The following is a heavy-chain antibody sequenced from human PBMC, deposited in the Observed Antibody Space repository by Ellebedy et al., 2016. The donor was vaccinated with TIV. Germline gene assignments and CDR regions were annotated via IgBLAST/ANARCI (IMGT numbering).Heavy chain of an antibody. CDR1: GYTFTSYG. CDR3: ARVPKGWNYVGSVY. Sequence: ASVKVSXKASGYTFTSYGISWVRQAPGQGLEWMGWISAYNGNTNYAQKLQGRVTMTTDTSTSTAYMELRSLRSDDTAVYYCARVPKGWNYVGSVYWGQGTLVTVSS. J-gene: IGHJ4*02. CDR2: ISAYNGNT. V-gene: IGHV1-18*04. D-gene: IGHD1-7*01.